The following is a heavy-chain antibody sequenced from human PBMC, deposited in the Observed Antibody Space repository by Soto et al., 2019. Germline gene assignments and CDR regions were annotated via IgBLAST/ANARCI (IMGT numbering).Heavy chain of an antibody. J-gene: IGHJ6*02. Sequence: SETLSLTCTVSVDSITTYYWSWIRQPAGKGLEWIGRIDASGNTNYNPSLNSRVTMSIDTSKRRFSLKLTSVTAADTAIYYCARYSNTWFQTEGMDVWGQGTTVTVSS. CDR3: ARYSNTWFQTEGMDV. CDR2: IDASGNT. V-gene: IGHV4-4*07. D-gene: IGHD6-13*01. CDR1: VDSITTYY.